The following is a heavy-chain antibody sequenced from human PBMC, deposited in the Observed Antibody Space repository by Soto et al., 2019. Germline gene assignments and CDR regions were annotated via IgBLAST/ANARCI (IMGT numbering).Heavy chain of an antibody. CDR2: INGGNGNT. Sequence: ASVKVSCKASGNTVPNYAIHWVRQAPGQRLEWMGWINGGNGNTYYSEHFQGRVTFTRDTSAGTVYMQLSSLTSEDTAVYYCATPPAAIGYYYYGMDVWGQGTTVTVS. CDR3: ATPPAAIGYYYYGMDV. J-gene: IGHJ6*02. V-gene: IGHV1-3*01. D-gene: IGHD2-2*02. CDR1: GNTVPNYA.